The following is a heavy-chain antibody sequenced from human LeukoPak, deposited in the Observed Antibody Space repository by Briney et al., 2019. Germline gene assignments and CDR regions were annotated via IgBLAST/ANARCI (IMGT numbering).Heavy chain of an antibody. V-gene: IGHV4-34*01. CDR1: GGSFSGYY. D-gene: IGHD5-18*01. Sequence: PSETLSLTCAVYGGSFSGYYWSWIRQPPGKGLEWIGEINHSGSTNYNPPLKSRVAISVDTSKNQFSLRLSSVTAADTAVYYCARGGYSYGFKAFDIWGQGTKVTVSS. J-gene: IGHJ3*02. CDR2: INHSGST. CDR3: ARGGYSYGFKAFDI.